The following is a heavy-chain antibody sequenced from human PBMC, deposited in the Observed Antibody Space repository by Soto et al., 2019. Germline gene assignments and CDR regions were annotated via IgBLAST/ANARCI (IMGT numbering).Heavy chain of an antibody. Sequence: QVQLVQSAPEVKKPRASVTVSCKASGYTFTNYGLNWLRQAPGQGPQWMGRISTYNGLTNYAQKFQGRITMTTDASTNIVSMELRSLTSDDTAVYYCARDLRYGYNFGDWFDPWGQGTLVTVSS. CDR2: ISTYNGLT. CDR3: ARDLRYGYNFGDWFDP. J-gene: IGHJ5*02. CDR1: GYTFTNYG. D-gene: IGHD3-16*01. V-gene: IGHV1-18*04.